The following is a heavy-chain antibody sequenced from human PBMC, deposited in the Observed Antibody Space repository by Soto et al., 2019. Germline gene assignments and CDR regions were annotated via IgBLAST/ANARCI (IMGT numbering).Heavy chain of an antibody. Sequence: EVQLVESGGGLVQPGGSLRLSCAASGFTFSSYWMSWVRHAPGKGLEWVANIKQDGSEKYYVDSVKGRFTISRDNAKNSLYLQMNSLRAEDTAVYYCARGSIAAAGKARYPFDYWGQGTLVTVSS. J-gene: IGHJ4*02. V-gene: IGHV3-7*01. CDR3: ARGSIAAAGKARYPFDY. CDR1: GFTFSSYW. CDR2: IKQDGSEK. D-gene: IGHD6-13*01.